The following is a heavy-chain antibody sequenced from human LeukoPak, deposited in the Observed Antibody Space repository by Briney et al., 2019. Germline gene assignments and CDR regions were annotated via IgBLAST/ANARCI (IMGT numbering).Heavy chain of an antibody. CDR2: IYYGGST. V-gene: IGHV4-59*01. J-gene: IGHJ4*02. D-gene: IGHD3-22*01. CDR3: ARARLDSSGRFDY. Sequence: PSGTLSLTCTVSGGSISSYYWSWIRQPPGKGLEWIGYIYYGGSTDYNPSLKSRVTISKDTSKTQFSLRLSSVTAADTAVYYCARARLDSSGRFDYWGQGTLVTVSS. CDR1: GGSISSYY.